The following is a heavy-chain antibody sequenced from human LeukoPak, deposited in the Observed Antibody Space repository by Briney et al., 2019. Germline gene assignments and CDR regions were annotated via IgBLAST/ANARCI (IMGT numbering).Heavy chain of an antibody. CDR3: ARDLYYYGSGSYYDVFDV. CDR2: ISAYKGNT. V-gene: IGHV1-18*01. J-gene: IGHJ3*01. CDR1: GYTFSTYG. Sequence: ASVKVSCKASGYTFSTYGISWVRQAPGQGLEWMGWISAYKGNTYYAQKLQGRVTMTTDTSTSTAYMELRSLRSDDAAIYYCARDLYYYGSGSYYDVFDVWGQGTMVTVSS. D-gene: IGHD3-10*01.